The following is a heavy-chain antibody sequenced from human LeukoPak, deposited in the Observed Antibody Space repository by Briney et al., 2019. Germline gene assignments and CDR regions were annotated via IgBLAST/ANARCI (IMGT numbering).Heavy chain of an antibody. Sequence: GGSLRLSCAASGLTFSSHSMNWVRQAPGKGLEWVSYISSSSSTKYYADSVKGRFTISRDNAKNSLYLQMNSLRAEDTAVYYCARGAYYYEDWGQGTLVTVSS. J-gene: IGHJ4*02. V-gene: IGHV3-48*01. CDR1: GLTFSSHS. CDR2: ISSSSSTK. D-gene: IGHD3-22*01. CDR3: ARGAYYYED.